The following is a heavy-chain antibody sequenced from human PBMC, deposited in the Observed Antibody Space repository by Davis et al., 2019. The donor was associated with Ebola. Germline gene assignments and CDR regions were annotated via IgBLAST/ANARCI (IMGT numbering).Heavy chain of an antibody. D-gene: IGHD3-10*01. J-gene: IGHJ6*04. CDR1: GGSFSSDY. CDR3: ARVNRYYGIPYGMDV. V-gene: IGHV4-59*01. CDR2: INYSGST. Sequence: MPSETLSLTCTVSGGSFSSDYWSWIRQPPGKGLEWIGYINYSGSTNYNPSLKSRVTISVDTSKNQFSLKLSSVTAADTAVYYCARVNRYYGIPYGMDVWGKGTTVTVSS.